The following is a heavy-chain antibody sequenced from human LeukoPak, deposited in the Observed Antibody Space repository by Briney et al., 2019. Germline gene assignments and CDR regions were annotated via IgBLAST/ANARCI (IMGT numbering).Heavy chain of an antibody. J-gene: IGHJ5*02. CDR1: GYTFTSYG. D-gene: IGHD6-13*01. V-gene: IGHV1-8*03. Sequence: ASVKVSCKASGYTFTSYGINWVRQATGQGLEWMGWMNPNSGNTGYAQKFQGRVTITRNNSISTAYMELSSLRSDDTAVYYCARGVAAAGRSFDPWGQGTLVTVSS. CDR2: MNPNSGNT. CDR3: ARGVAAAGRSFDP.